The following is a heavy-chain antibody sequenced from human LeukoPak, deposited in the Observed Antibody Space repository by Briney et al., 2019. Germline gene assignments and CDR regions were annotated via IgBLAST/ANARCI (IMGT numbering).Heavy chain of an antibody. Sequence: PGGSLRLSCAASGFTFSSYAMSWVRQAPGKGLEGVSAISGSGGSTYYADSVKCRFTISRDNSKNTLYLQMSSLRAEDTAVYYCAKDSDYYGSRGMAGYWGQGTLVTVSS. CDR3: AKDSDYYGSRGMAGY. CDR1: GFTFSSYA. J-gene: IGHJ4*02. D-gene: IGHD3-10*01. CDR2: ISGSGGST. V-gene: IGHV3-23*01.